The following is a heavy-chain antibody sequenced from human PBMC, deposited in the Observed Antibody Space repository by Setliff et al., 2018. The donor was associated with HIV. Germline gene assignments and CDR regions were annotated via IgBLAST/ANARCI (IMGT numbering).Heavy chain of an antibody. D-gene: IGHD6-19*01. V-gene: IGHV4-38-2*01. CDR1: GYSISSGYY. J-gene: IGHJ6*03. CDR2: IYSSGNT. CDR3: ARSRESSGYYRDYYYYLDV. Sequence: PSETLSLTCDVSGYSISSGYYWGWIRRPAGKRLEWIGRIYSSGNTNYNPSLKSRVTISADTSKNQISLRLDSVTAADTAVYYCARSRESSGYYRDYYYYLDVWGKGTTVTVS.